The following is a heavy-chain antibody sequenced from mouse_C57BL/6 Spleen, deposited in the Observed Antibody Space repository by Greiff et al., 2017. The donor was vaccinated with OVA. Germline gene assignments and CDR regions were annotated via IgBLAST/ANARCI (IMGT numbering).Heavy chain of an antibody. D-gene: IGHD1-1*01. J-gene: IGHJ2*01. CDR1: GFSFNTYA. V-gene: IGHV10-1*01. CDR2: IRSKSNNYAT. CDR3: VRQSSYKFFDD. Sequence: DVKLVESGGGLVQPKGSLKLSCAASGFSFNTYAMNWVRQAPGKGLEWVARIRSKSNNYATYYADSVKDRFTISRDDSESMLYLQMNNLKTEDTAMYYCVRQSSYKFFDDWGQGTTLTVSS.